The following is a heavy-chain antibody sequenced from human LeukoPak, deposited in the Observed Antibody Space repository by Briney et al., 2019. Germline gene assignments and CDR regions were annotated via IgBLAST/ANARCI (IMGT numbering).Heavy chain of an antibody. V-gene: IGHV4-39*07. Sequence: PSETLSLTCTVSGGSISSSSYYWGWIRQPPGKGLEWIGSIYYSGSTYYNPSLKSRVTISVDRSKNQFSLKLSSVTAADTAVYYCAREGYSSSSEGVGAFDIWGQGTMVTVSS. J-gene: IGHJ3*02. CDR2: IYYSGST. CDR3: AREGYSSSSEGVGAFDI. CDR1: GGSISSSSYY. D-gene: IGHD6-6*01.